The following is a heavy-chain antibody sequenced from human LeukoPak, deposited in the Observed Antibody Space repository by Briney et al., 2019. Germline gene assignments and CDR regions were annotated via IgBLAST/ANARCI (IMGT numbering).Heavy chain of an antibody. J-gene: IGHJ4*02. CDR2: ISASSSTM. D-gene: IGHD1-1*01. CDR3: AGDAGTGYFDY. Sequence: PGGSLRLSCVASGFTFSSFSMHWVRQAPGKGLEWISYISASSSTMYYADSVKGRFTISRDNAKNSLSLQINSLRAEHTAVFYCAGDAGTGYFDYWGQGTLVTVSS. CDR1: GFTFSSFS. V-gene: IGHV3-48*01.